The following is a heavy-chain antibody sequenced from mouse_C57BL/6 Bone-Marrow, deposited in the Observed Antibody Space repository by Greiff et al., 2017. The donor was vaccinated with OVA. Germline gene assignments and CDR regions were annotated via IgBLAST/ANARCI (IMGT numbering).Heavy chain of an antibody. CDR3: ARWLFDY. CDR1: GYAFSSSW. Sequence: QVQLQRSGPELVKPGASVKISCKASGYAFSSSWMNWVKQRPGKGLEWIGRIYPGDGDTNYNGKFKGKATLTADKSSSTAYMQLSSLTSEDSAVYFCARWLFDYWGQGTTLTVSS. CDR2: IYPGDGDT. J-gene: IGHJ2*01. D-gene: IGHD2-2*01. V-gene: IGHV1-82*01.